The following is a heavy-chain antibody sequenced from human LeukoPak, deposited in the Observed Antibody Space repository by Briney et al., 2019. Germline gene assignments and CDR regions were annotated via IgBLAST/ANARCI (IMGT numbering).Heavy chain of an antibody. CDR1: GYTFTGYY. D-gene: IGHD5-18*01. J-gene: IGHJ4*02. CDR3: ARVGSPLSFSAMADDY. Sequence: ASVKVSCKASGYTFTGYYMHWVRQAPGQGLAWMGWINPNSGGTNYAQKFQGRVTMTRDTSISTAYMELSRLRSDDTAVYYCARVGSPLSFSAMADDYWGQGTLVTVSS. V-gene: IGHV1-2*02. CDR2: INPNSGGT.